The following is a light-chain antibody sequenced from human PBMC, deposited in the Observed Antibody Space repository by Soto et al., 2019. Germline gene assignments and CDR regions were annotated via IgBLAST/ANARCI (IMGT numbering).Light chain of an antibody. CDR1: QDISHY. CDR3: LQHNSYPLT. J-gene: IGKJ4*01. Sequence: DIQMTQSPSAMSASVGDSVTITCRASQDISHYLAWFQQKPGQVPKRLIYGASNLQGGVPSRFSGSGSWTDFTLTISSLQPEDFATYYCLQHNSYPLTFGGGTAVEIK. V-gene: IGKV1-17*03. CDR2: GAS.